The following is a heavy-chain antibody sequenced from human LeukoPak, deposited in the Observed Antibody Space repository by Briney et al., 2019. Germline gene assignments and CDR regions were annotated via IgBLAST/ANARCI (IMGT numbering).Heavy chain of an antibody. D-gene: IGHD3/OR15-3a*01. V-gene: IGHV3-11*01. J-gene: IGHJ4*02. Sequence: GGSLRLPCAASGFTLSDYYMSWIRQAPGKGLEWVSYSSSSGSTMYYADSVKGRFAISRDNAKNSLYLQMNSLRAEDTAVYYCARRRDFIDYWGQGTLVTVSS. CDR1: GFTLSDYY. CDR2: SSSSGSTM. CDR3: ARRRDFIDY.